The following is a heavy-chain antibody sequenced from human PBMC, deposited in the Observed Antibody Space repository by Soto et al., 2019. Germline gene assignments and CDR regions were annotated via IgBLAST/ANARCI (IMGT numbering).Heavy chain of an antibody. CDR1: GFTFSNYD. CDR2: ISNSGDST. Sequence: PGGSLRLSCAASGFTFSNYDMSWVRQAPGKGLEWVSTISNSGDSTYNAESVKGRFTISRDNSKNTLYLQMYSVRAEDTAIYYCAFPGIAAAGKTGSDYWGQGTLVTGSS. J-gene: IGHJ4*02. V-gene: IGHV3-23*01. D-gene: IGHD6-13*01. CDR3: AFPGIAAAGKTGSDY.